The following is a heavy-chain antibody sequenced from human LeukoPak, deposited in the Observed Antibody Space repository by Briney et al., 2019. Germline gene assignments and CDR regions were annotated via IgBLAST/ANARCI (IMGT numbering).Heavy chain of an antibody. CDR2: IYYSGST. Sequence: SETLSLTCTVSGRSVSSGSYYWSWIRQPPGKGLEWIGYIYYSGSTNYNPSLKSRVTISVDTSKNQFSLKLSSVTAADTAVYYCARGLAAAGIDNWFDPWGQGTLVTVSS. CDR3: ARGLAAAGIDNWFDP. D-gene: IGHD6-13*01. V-gene: IGHV4-61*01. CDR1: GRSVSSGSYY. J-gene: IGHJ5*02.